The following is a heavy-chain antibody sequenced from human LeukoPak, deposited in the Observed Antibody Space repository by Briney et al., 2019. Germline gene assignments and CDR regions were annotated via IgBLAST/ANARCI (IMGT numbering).Heavy chain of an antibody. CDR1: GGFISGYY. V-gene: IGHV4-59*08. CDR2: IYYSGST. CDR3: ARQSTPFYGGHFVY. Sequence: PSETLSLTCTVSGGFISGYYWSWIRQRPGKGLEWIGYIYYSGSTNYNPSLKSRVTISVDTSKNHFSLNLKSVTAADTAVYYCARQSTPFYGGHFVYWGEGTLVTVSS. J-gene: IGHJ4*02. D-gene: IGHD4-23*01.